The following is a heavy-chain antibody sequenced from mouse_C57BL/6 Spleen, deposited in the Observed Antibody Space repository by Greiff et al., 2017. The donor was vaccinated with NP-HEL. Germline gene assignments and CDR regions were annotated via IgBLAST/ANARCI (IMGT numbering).Heavy chain of an antibody. CDR3: ARKGSDYGWFAY. J-gene: IGHJ3*01. Sequence: VKVVESGPGLVQPSQSLSITCTVSGFSLTSYGVHWVRQSPGKGLEWLGVIWSGGSTDYNAAFISRLSISKDNSKSQVFYKMNSLQADDTAIYYCARKGSDYGWFAYWGQGTLVTVSA. V-gene: IGHV2-2*01. D-gene: IGHD2-4*01. CDR1: GFSLTSYG. CDR2: IWSGGST.